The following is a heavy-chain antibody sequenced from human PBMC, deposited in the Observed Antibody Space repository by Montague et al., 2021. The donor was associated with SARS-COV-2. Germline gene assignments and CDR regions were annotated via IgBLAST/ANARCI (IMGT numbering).Heavy chain of an antibody. CDR2: VYYSRSS. D-gene: IGHD1-26*01. V-gene: IGHV4-59*02. CDR3: VRDPAPSGSGTFYDY. CDR1: GDSVSHDF. Sequence: SETLSLICTVSGDSVSHDFWTWIRQPPGKGLEWIGYVYYSRSSSYNPSLRGRVSIAVDTSKNQFSLRLSTVTAADTAIYYCVRDPAPSGSGTFYDYWGQGTLVAVSS. J-gene: IGHJ4*02.